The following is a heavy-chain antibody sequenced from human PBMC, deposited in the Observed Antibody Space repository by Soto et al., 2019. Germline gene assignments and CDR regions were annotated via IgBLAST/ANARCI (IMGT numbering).Heavy chain of an antibody. CDR3: ASVLSGWQQLDYWYFDL. CDR1: GGSVSSGSYY. Sequence: QVQLQESGPGLVKPSEPLSLTCTVSGGSVSSGSYYWSWIRQPPGKGLEWIGYIYYSGSTNYNPALKSRVTISVDTSKNQFSLKLSSVTAADTAVYYWASVLSGWQQLDYWYFDLWGRGTLVTVSS. D-gene: IGHD6-13*01. J-gene: IGHJ2*01. CDR2: IYYSGST. V-gene: IGHV4-61*01.